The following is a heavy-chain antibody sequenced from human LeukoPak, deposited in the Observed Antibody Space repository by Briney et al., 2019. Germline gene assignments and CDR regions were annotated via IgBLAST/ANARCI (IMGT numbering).Heavy chain of an antibody. V-gene: IGHV4-61*01. CDR3: AKARLLGWPFLFDP. Sequence: PSETLSLTCTVSGGSISSSSYYWSWIRQPPGKGLEWIGYIYYSGSTNYNPSLKSRVTISVDTSKNQFSLKLSSVTAADTAVYYCAKARLLGWPFLFDPWGQGTLVTVSS. D-gene: IGHD4-23*01. CDR2: IYYSGST. CDR1: GGSISSSSYY. J-gene: IGHJ5*02.